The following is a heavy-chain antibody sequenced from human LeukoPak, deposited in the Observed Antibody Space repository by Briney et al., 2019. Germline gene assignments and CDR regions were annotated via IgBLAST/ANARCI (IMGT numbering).Heavy chain of an antibody. J-gene: IGHJ4*02. CDR3: ARAGSKASDSSGYYFDY. CDR1: GFTVSSNY. V-gene: IGHV3-53*01. Sequence: GGSLRLSCAASGFTVSSNYMSWVRQAPGKGLEGVSVIYSGGSTYYADSVKGRFTISRDDSKNTLYLQMNSLRAEDTAVYYCARAGSKASDSSGYYFDYWGQGTLVTVSS. D-gene: IGHD3-22*01. CDR2: IYSGGST.